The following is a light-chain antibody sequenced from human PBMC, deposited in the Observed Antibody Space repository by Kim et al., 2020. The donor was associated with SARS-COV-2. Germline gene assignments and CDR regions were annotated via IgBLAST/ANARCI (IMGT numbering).Light chain of an antibody. V-gene: IGKV3-11*01. CDR3: QQRSRWPLT. CDR1: QSVSSD. J-gene: IGKJ4*01. Sequence: LSPGESATLSCRASQSVSSDLVWYQQRPGQAPRLLIYDASNRATGIPARFSGSGSGTDFTLTISSLESEDFAVYYCQQRSRWPLTFGGGTKVEIK. CDR2: DAS.